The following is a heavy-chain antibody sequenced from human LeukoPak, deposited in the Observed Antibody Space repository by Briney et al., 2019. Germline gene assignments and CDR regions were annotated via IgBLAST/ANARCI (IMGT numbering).Heavy chain of an antibody. CDR3: AKDLVFGDASY. V-gene: IGHV3-13*01. CDR2: IGTAGDT. D-gene: IGHD2-21*02. Sequence: GGSLRLSCAASGFTFSSYDMPWVRRATGKGLEWVSAIGTAGDTYYPGSVKGRFTISRENAKNSLYLQMNSLRAGDTAVYYCAKDLVFGDASYWGQGTLVTVSS. CDR1: GFTFSSYD. J-gene: IGHJ4*02.